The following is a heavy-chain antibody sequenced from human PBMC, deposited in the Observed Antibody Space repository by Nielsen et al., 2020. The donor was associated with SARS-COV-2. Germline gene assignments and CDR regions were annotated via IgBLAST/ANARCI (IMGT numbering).Heavy chain of an antibody. D-gene: IGHD2-21*02. CDR1: GFTFSDYY. Sequence: GGSLRLSCAASGFTFSDYYMSWIRQAPGKGLEWVSYISTSSDYTKYADSVKGRFTISRDNAKNSLYLQMNSLRAEDTAVYYCARTAGDYSDYWGQGTLVTVSS. CDR3: ARTAGDYSDY. V-gene: IGHV3-11*03. CDR2: ISTSSDYT. J-gene: IGHJ4*02.